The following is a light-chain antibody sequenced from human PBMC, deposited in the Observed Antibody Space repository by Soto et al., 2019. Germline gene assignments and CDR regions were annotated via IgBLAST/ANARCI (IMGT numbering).Light chain of an antibody. CDR1: SGHSSYA. V-gene: IGLV4-69*01. CDR3: QTWGTGVGV. CDR2: LNSDGSH. Sequence: QLVLTQSPSASASLGASVKLTCTLSSGHSSYAIAWHQQQPEKGPRYLMKLNSDGSHSKGDGIPDCFSGSSSGAERYLTISSLQSEDEADYYCQTWGTGVGVFGGGTKVTVL. J-gene: IGLJ3*02.